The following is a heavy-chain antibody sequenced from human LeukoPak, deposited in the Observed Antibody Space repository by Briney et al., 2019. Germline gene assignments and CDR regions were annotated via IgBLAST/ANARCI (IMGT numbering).Heavy chain of an antibody. V-gene: IGHV3-48*04. CDR3: ARGGLGSWTFDS. D-gene: IGHD1-26*01. CDR1: GFTFRTYS. Sequence: GGPLSLSRAASGFTFRTYSMNGVRQASGRGREWVSYISTSGSVMYYADSVKGRFSISRDNTKYSLYLQMNSLRAEDTAVYYCARGGLGSWTFDSWGQGTLVTVSS. CDR2: ISTSGSVM. J-gene: IGHJ4*02.